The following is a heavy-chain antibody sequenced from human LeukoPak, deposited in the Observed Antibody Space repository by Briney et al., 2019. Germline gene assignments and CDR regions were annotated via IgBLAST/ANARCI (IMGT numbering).Heavy chain of an antibody. Sequence: GRSLRLSCAASGFTFSTSGMHWVRQAPGKGLEWVAVISYDGSNTYYSGSVKGRFTISRENAKNSFYLQMNSLRAGDTAVYYCARVAKSGPSYFFDYWGQGTLVTVSS. D-gene: IGHD3-3*01. CDR2: ISYDGSNT. J-gene: IGHJ4*02. V-gene: IGHV3-30*03. CDR3: ARVAKSGPSYFFDY. CDR1: GFTFSTSG.